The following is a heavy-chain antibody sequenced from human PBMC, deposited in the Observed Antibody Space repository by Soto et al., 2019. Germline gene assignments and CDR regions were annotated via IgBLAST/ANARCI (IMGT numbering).Heavy chain of an antibody. D-gene: IGHD3-3*02. Sequence: WASVKVSCKASGGTFSSYAISWVRQAPGQGLEWMGGIIPIFGTANYAQKFQGRVTITADESTSTAYMELSSLRSEDTAVYYCARGFSFSARDFVYWGQGTLVTVSS. CDR3: ARGFSFSARDFVY. CDR2: IIPIFGTA. J-gene: IGHJ4*02. V-gene: IGHV1-69*13. CDR1: GGTFSSYA.